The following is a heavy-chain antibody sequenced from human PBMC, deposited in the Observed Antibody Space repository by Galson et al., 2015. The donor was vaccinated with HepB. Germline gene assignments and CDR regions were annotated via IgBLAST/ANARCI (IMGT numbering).Heavy chain of an antibody. D-gene: IGHD6-13*01. CDR1: GFNFNTFG. CDR3: AREAGIAAPASLDH. Sequence: SLRLSCAASGFNFNTFGMHWVRQAPGKGLEWVAVIWHDGSNQYYADSVKGRFTISRDNLRNTLYLQMNSVSAGDTALYYCAREAGIAAPASLDHWGQGTLVTVS. J-gene: IGHJ4*02. V-gene: IGHV3-33*01. CDR2: IWHDGSNQ.